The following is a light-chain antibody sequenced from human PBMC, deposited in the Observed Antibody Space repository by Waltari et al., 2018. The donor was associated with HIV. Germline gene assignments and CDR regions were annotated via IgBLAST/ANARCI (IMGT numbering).Light chain of an antibody. Sequence: QSALTQPPSASGSLGQSLTIPCTRSSSDIGAYDFVSWFQQHPHSAPKLLLYEVTRRPSTVSDRFSGSRSGNTAFLTVAGLQPDDEATYFCSSYGDSLRVLFGGGTNVTVL. CDR1: SSDIGAYDF. V-gene: IGLV2-8*01. J-gene: IGLJ3*02. CDR3: SSYGDSLRVL. CDR2: EVT.